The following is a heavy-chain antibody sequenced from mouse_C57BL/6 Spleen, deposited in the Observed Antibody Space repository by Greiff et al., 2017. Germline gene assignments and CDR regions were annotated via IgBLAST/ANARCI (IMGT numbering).Heavy chain of an antibody. J-gene: IGHJ4*01. V-gene: IGHV1-81*01. D-gene: IGHD2-4*01. CDR2: IYPRSGNT. CDR3: ARVDDYDEGYYAMDY. Sequence: VQLQQSGAELARPGASVKLSCKASGYTFTSYGISWVKQRTGQGLEWIGEIYPRSGNTYYNEKFKGKATLTADTSSSTAYMELRSLTSEDSAVYFCARVDDYDEGYYAMDYWGQGTSVTVSS. CDR1: GYTFTSYG.